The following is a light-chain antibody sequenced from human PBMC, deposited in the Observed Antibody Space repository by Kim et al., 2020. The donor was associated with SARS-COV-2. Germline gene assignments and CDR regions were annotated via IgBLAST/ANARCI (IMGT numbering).Light chain of an antibody. CDR2: GAS. Sequence: DIQMTQSPSSVSASVGDRVTITCRATEDIATYLAWYQQKPGKAPKLLIYGASSLQSGVPSSFIGSGSGTDFTLTITSLQPEDLATYYCQRVNSFPFTFGPGTKVDIK. V-gene: IGKV1-12*01. J-gene: IGKJ3*01. CDR3: QRVNSFPFT. CDR1: EDIATY.